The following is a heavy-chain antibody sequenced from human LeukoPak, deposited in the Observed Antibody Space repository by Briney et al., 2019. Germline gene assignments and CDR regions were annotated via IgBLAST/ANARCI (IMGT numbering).Heavy chain of an antibody. Sequence: SETLSLTCTVSGGSISSSSYYWGWIRQPPGKGLEWIGSIYHSGSTHYNPSLKSRVTISVDTSKNQFSLKLSSVTAADTAVYYCARGGPQYGDPEYLQDWGQGTLVTVSS. CDR2: IYHSGST. CDR3: ARGGPQYGDPEYLQD. CDR1: GGSISSSSYY. V-gene: IGHV4-39*07. J-gene: IGHJ1*01. D-gene: IGHD4-17*01.